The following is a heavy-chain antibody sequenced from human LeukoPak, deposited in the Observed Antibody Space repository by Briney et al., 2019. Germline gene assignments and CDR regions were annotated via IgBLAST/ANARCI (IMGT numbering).Heavy chain of an antibody. J-gene: IGHJ4*02. Sequence: GGSLRLSCAASGFTFSSYSMNWVRQAPGKGLEWVSYISSSSSTIYYADSVKGRFTISRDNAQNSLYLQMNSLRAEDTAVYYCASDDYLSQYYFDYWGQGTLVTVSS. CDR3: ASDDYLSQYYFDY. CDR2: ISSSSSTI. D-gene: IGHD3-16*01. CDR1: GFTFSSYS. V-gene: IGHV3-48*01.